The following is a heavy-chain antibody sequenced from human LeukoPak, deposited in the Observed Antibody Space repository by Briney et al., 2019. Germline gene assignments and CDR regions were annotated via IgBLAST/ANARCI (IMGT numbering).Heavy chain of an antibody. CDR1: GYTFTGYF. D-gene: IGHD5-18*01. J-gene: IGHJ4*02. CDR3: ARAKDSYGYSGFDY. Sequence: ASVKVSCKASGYTFTGYFIHWVRQAPGQGLEWMGWISAYNGNTNYAQKLQGRVTMTTDTSTSTAYMELRSLRSDDTAVYYCARAKDSYGYSGFDYWGQGTLVTVSS. CDR2: ISAYNGNT. V-gene: IGHV1-18*04.